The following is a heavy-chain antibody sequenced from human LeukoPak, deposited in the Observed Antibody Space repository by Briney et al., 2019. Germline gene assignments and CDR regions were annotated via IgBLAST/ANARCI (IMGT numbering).Heavy chain of an antibody. J-gene: IGHJ5*02. CDR2: IYYTGST. Sequence: PSETLSLTCTVSGGSISSSDYYWGWIRQPPGKGLEWIGSIYYTGSTYYNPSLKSRVTISVDTSKNRFSLKLSSVTAADTAVYYCASQKRSKTNYYDSSGYSFSGFDPWGQGTLVTVSS. D-gene: IGHD3-22*01. CDR3: ASQKRSKTNYYDSSGYSFSGFDP. CDR1: GGSISSSDYY. V-gene: IGHV4-39*01.